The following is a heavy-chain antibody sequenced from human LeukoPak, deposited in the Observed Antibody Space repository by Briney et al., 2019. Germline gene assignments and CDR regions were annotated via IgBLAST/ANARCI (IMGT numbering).Heavy chain of an antibody. D-gene: IGHD2-2*02. CDR2: INHSGST. V-gene: IGHV4-34*01. J-gene: IGHJ6*02. Sequence: SETLSLTCAVYGGSFSGYYWSWIRQPPGKGLEWIGEINHSGSTNYNPSLKSRVTIPVDTSKNQFSLKLSSVTAADTAVYYCARGPAYQLLYSGYYYGMDVWGQGTTVTVSS. CDR3: ARGPAYQLLYSGYYYGMDV. CDR1: GGSFSGYY.